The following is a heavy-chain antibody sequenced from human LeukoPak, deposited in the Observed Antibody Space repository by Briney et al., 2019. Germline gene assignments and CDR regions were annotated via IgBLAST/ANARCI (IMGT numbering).Heavy chain of an antibody. J-gene: IGHJ6*03. CDR2: IYYSGST. D-gene: IGHD5-18*01. Sequence: SETLSFTCTVSGGSISSSSYYWGWIRQPPGKGLEWIGSIYYSGSTYYNPSLKSRVTISVDTSKNQFSLKLSSVTAADTAVYYCASSSGFYYYYMDVWGKGTTVTISS. V-gene: IGHV4-39*01. CDR3: ASSSGFYYYYMDV. CDR1: GGSISSSSYY.